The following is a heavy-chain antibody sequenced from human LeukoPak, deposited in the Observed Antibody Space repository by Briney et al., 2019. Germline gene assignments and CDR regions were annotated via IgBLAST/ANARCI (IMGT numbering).Heavy chain of an antibody. Sequence: GGSLRLSCAASGFTFSSYSMNWVGQAPGKGLEWVSSITSSTNYIYYADSVKGRFTISRDDAKNTLYLQMNSLKAEDTAVYYCARDTNYYDSSGYYPGFDFDFWGQGTLVTVSS. J-gene: IGHJ4*01. CDR1: GFTFSSYS. CDR2: ITSSTNYI. V-gene: IGHV3-21*04. D-gene: IGHD3-22*01. CDR3: ARDTNYYDSSGYYPGFDFDF.